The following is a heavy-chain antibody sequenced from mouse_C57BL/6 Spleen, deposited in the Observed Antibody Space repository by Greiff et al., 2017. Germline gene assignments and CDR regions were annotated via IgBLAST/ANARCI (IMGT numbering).Heavy chain of an antibody. D-gene: IGHD1-1*01. CDR1: GYTFTSYW. CDR3: ARTLYYYGSSYLDY. Sequence: QVHVKQPGAELVKPGASVKMSCKASGYTFTSYWITWVKQRPGQGLEWIGDIYPGSGSTNYNEKFKSKATLTVDTSSSTAYMQLSSLTSEDSAVYYCARTLYYYGSSYLDYWGQGTTLTVSS. V-gene: IGHV1-55*01. J-gene: IGHJ2*01. CDR2: IYPGSGST.